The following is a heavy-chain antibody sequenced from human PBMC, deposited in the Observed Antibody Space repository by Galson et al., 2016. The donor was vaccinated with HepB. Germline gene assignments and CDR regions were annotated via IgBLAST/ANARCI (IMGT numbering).Heavy chain of an antibody. J-gene: IGHJ3*02. CDR2: IYPGDSDT. CDR1: GYSFTSYW. V-gene: IGHV5-51*01. D-gene: IGHD6-19*01. Sequence: QSGAEVKKPGESLQISCKGSGYSFTSYWIGWVRQMPGKGLEWMGIIYPGDSDTRYSPSFQGQVTISADKSISTAYLQWSSLKASDTAMYYCASKRCWQWGSRNAFNSWGQGTMVTVSS. CDR3: ASKRCWQWGSRNAFNS.